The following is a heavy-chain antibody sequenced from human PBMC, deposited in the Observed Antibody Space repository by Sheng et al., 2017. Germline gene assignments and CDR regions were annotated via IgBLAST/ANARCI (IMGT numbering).Heavy chain of an antibody. CDR2: ITTGSEKM. V-gene: IGHV3-21*01. Sequence: EVQLVESGGGLVKPGGSLRLSCAYSGFSFFDFTMNWVRQGPGKGLEWVSTITTGSEKMYYADSVKGRFTVSRDNAKGSLDLQMDSLRVEDTGVYFCVRGNVGATSGMGVWGQGTTVIVSS. CDR3: VRGNVGATSGMGV. D-gene: IGHD1-26*01. CDR1: GFSFFDFT. J-gene: IGHJ6*02.